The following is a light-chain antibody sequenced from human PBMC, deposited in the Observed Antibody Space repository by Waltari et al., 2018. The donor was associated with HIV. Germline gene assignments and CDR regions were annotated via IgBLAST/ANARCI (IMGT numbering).Light chain of an antibody. Sequence: EVVMTQSPATLLESPGQTANLSCRASRSVGSSLAWYQQKPGRGPRLLIYGASSRASDVPPTFSGSGAGTDFSLSISSLRSDDVGIYYCRQYSTWPLTFGRGTTVEIK. CDR3: RQYSTWPLT. V-gene: IGKV3-15*01. CDR2: GAS. CDR1: RSVGSS. J-gene: IGKJ1*01.